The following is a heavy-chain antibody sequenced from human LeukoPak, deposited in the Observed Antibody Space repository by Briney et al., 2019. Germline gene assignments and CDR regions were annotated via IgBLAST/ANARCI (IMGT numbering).Heavy chain of an antibody. CDR1: GFTFSSYG. J-gene: IGHJ4*02. CDR3: AKDRGDGYNAIGY. D-gene: IGHD5-24*01. V-gene: IGHV3-30*02. Sequence: SGGSLRLSCAASGFTFSSYGMHWVRQAPGKGLEGVAFIRYDGSNKYYADSVKGRFTISRDNSKNTLYLQMNSLRAEDTAVYYCAKDRGDGYNAIGYWGQGTLSPSPQ. CDR2: IRYDGSNK.